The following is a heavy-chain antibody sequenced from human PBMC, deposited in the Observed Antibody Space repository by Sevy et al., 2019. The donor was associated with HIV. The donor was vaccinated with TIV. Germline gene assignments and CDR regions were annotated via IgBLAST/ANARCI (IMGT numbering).Heavy chain of an antibody. Sequence: GGSLRLSCAASGFTFSSYGMYWVRQAPGKGLEWVAVIWYDGSNKYYADSVKGRFTISRDNSKNTLYLQMNSLRAEDTAVYYCAREGRSVTMVRGVDYWGQGTLVTVSS. V-gene: IGHV3-33*01. CDR2: IWYDGSNK. CDR1: GFTFSSYG. J-gene: IGHJ4*02. CDR3: AREGRSVTMVRGVDY. D-gene: IGHD3-10*01.